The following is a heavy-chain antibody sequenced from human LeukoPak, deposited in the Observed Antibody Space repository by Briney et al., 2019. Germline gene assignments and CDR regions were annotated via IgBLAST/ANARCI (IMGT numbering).Heavy chain of an antibody. CDR3: ARAGMYYDFWSGYLAYYYCYYMDV. Sequence: ASVKVSCKASGYTFTGYYMHWVRQAPGQGLEWMGWISAYNGNTNYAQKLQGRVTMTTDTSTSTAYMELRSLRSDDTAVYYCARAGMYYDFWSGYLAYYYCYYMDVWGKGTTVTVSS. CDR1: GYTFTGYY. J-gene: IGHJ6*03. D-gene: IGHD3-3*01. V-gene: IGHV1-18*04. CDR2: ISAYNGNT.